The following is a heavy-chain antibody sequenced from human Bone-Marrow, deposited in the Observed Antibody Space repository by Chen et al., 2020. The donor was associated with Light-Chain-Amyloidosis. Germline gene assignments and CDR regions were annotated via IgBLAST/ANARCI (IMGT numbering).Heavy chain of an antibody. V-gene: IGHV3-30*18. J-gene: IGHJ4*02. CDR2: ISYAGSNT. CDR1: GFTFSSYG. D-gene: IGHD1-1*01. Sequence: QVQLVESGGGVVQPGRSLRLSCAASGFTFSSYGMHWVRQAPGKGLEWVAVISYAGSNTSSANSVKGRFTISRDNSKNTLYLQMNSLRAEDTAVYYCAKEVPGFLYYFDYWGQGILVTVSS. CDR3: AKEVPGFLYYFDY.